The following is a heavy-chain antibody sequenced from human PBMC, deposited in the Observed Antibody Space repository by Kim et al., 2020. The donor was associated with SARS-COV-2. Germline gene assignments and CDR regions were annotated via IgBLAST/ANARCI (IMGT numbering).Heavy chain of an antibody. J-gene: IGHJ6*03. CDR3: ARDRGQGNYFGIDCRLRHRFSYYYMDA. CDR1: GYNFADFY. Sequence: ASVKVSCKASGYNFADFYIHWVRQAPGQGLEWMGRINPGGGGTNYAQTFLGRITMTRDTSINTAYMEVSRLRSDDTAMYYCARDRGQGNYFGIDCRLRHRFSYYYMDAWGEGTTVIVSS. V-gene: IGHV1-2*06. CDR2: INPGGGGT. D-gene: IGHD3-10*01.